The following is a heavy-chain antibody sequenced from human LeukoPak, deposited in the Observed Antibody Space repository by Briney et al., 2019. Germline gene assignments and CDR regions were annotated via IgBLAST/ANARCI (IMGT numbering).Heavy chain of an antibody. D-gene: IGHD5-18*01. J-gene: IGHJ5*02. CDR1: GYSISSGYY. CDR2: IYHSGST. CDR3: ARYWIQLWYQSGGWFDP. V-gene: IGHV4-38-2*02. Sequence: SETLSLTCTVSGYSISSGYYWGWIRQPPGKGLEWIGSIYHSGSTYYNPSLKSRVTISVDTSKNQFSLKLSSVTAADTAVYYCARYWIQLWYQSGGWFDPWGQGTLVTVSS.